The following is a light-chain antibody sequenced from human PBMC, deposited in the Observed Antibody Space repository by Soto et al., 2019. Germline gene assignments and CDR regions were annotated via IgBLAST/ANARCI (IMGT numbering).Light chain of an antibody. Sequence: QSVLTQPRSVSGSPGQSVTISCTGTSSDVGAYNYVSWHQQHPGKAPKFMIYDVSKRPSGVPDRFSGSKSGNTASLTISGLQAEDEADYFCCSYAGSYTHVFGTGTKVTVL. CDR1: SSDVGAYNY. CDR2: DVS. J-gene: IGLJ1*01. CDR3: CSYAGSYTHV. V-gene: IGLV2-11*01.